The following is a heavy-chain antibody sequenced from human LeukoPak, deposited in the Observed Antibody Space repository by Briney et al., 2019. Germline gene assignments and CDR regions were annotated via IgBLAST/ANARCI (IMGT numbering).Heavy chain of an antibody. V-gene: IGHV4-61*02. CDR1: GGSISSGSYY. J-gene: IGHJ4*02. CDR3: ARVSYYYDSSGYYYASYFDY. D-gene: IGHD3-22*01. CDR2: IYTSGST. Sequence: SETLSLTCTVSGGSISSGSYYWSWIRQPAGKGLEWIGRIYTSGSTNYNPSLKSRVTISVDTSKNQFSLKLSSVTAADTAVYYCARVSYYYDSSGYYYASYFDYWGQGTLVTVSS.